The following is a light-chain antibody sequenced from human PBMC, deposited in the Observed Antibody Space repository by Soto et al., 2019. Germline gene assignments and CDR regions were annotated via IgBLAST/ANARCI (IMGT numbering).Light chain of an antibody. V-gene: IGKV3-20*01. J-gene: IGKJ1*01. CDR2: DAS. CDR1: QDIRSH. CDR3: QQYGTSPRT. Sequence: ENVLTQSPGTLSLSPGERVTLSCRASQDIRSHLAWYQQKPGQAPRLLIFDASSRATGIHDRFSGSGSGTDFTLSISRLEPEDSAVYYCQQYGTSPRTFGQGTKVDIK.